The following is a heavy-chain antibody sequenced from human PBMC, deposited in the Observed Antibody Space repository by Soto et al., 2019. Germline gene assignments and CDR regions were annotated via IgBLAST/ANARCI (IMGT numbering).Heavy chain of an antibody. J-gene: IGHJ6*04. V-gene: IGHV1-69*13. CDR2: IIPIFGTA. D-gene: IGHD3-9*01. CDR3: ARVKDSYDILTGYYMGHYGMEV. CDR1: GGTFSSYA. Sequence: GASVKISCKASGGTFSSYAISWVRQAPGQGLEWMGGIIPIFGTANYAQKFQGRVTITADESTSTAYMELSSLRSEDTAVYYCARVKDSYDILTGYYMGHYGMEVWGEGTKVTVSS.